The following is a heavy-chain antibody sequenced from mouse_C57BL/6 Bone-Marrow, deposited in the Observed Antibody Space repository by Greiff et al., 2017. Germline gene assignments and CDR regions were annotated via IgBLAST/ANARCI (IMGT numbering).Heavy chain of an antibody. CDR1: GYAFSSSW. CDR3: ARGGYDAWFAY. V-gene: IGHV1-82*01. CDR2: IYPGDGDT. J-gene: IGHJ3*01. D-gene: IGHD2-2*01. Sequence: VQGVESGPELVKPGASVKISCKASGYAFSSSWMNWVKQRPGKGLEWIGRIYPGDGDTNYNGKFKGKATLTADKSSRTAYMQLSSLTSEDSAVYFCARGGYDAWFAYWGQGTLVTVSA.